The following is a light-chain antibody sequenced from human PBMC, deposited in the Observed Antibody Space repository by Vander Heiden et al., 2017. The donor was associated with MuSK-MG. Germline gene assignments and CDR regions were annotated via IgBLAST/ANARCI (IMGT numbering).Light chain of an antibody. V-gene: IGKV1-5*03. CDR3: QQYNRYAVVT. CDR2: KAS. J-gene: IGKJ2*01. Sequence: DIQLTQSPSTLSASVGDRVTITCRASQSISSWLAWYQQKPGKAPKLLIYKASSLESGVPSRFSGSGSGTEFTLTISSLKPDDFATYYCQQYNRYAVVTFGQGTKLEIK. CDR1: QSISSW.